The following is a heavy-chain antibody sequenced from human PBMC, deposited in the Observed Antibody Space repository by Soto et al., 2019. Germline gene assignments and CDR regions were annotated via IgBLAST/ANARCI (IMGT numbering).Heavy chain of an antibody. Sequence: PSETLSLTCSVSGGSMRSYYWNWLRQPAGKGLEWIGRIYSRGDTNYNPSVKSRVTMSVDTSKNEFSLRLNSVTAADTAVYSCAGIGEDVYYGMDVWGQGTTVTVSS. CDR2: IYSRGDT. CDR1: GGSMRSYY. CDR3: AGIGEDVYYGMDV. V-gene: IGHV4-4*07. J-gene: IGHJ6*02. D-gene: IGHD2-21*01.